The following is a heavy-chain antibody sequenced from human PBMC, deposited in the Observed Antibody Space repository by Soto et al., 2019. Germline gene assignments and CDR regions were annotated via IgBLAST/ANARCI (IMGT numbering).Heavy chain of an antibody. V-gene: IGHV3-11*06. CDR1: GFTFSDYH. CDR2: ISSSSSYT. J-gene: IGHJ3*02. Sequence: QVQLLESGGGLVKPGGSLRLSCAASGFTFSDYHMSWVRQAPGKGLEWVSSISSSSSYTKYADSVKGRFTISRDNAKNSLFLQMNTLRVGDTAVFYCARRRYNWNDDAFDIWGQGTMVTVSS. CDR3: ARRRYNWNDDAFDI. D-gene: IGHD1-1*01.